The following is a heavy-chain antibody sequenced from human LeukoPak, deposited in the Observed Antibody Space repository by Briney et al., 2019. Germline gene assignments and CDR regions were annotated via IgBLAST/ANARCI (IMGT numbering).Heavy chain of an antibody. CDR3: ARSGGRLWLLYYFDY. V-gene: IGHV3-30-3*01. J-gene: IGHJ4*02. D-gene: IGHD5-18*01. Sequence: GGSLRLSCAASGFTFSSYAMHWVRQAPGKGLEWVAVITYDGSNKYYADSVKGRFTISRDNSKNTLYLQMNSLRAEDTAVYYCARSGGRLWLLYYFDYWGQGTLVTVSS. CDR2: ITYDGSNK. CDR1: GFTFSSYA.